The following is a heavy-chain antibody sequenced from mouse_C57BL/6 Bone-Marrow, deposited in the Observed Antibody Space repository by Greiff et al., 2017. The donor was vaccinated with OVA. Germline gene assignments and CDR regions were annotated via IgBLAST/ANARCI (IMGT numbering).Heavy chain of an antibody. Sequence: VKLVESGGDLVKPGGSLKLSCAASGFTFSSYGMSWVRQTPDKRLEWVATISSGGSYTYYPDSVKGRFTLSRDNAKNTLYLQKSSLKSEDTAMYYCARNRWLLRVDDWGQGTTLTVSS. CDR3: ARNRWLLRVDD. J-gene: IGHJ2*01. V-gene: IGHV5-6*02. CDR1: GFTFSSYG. CDR2: ISSGGSYT. D-gene: IGHD2-3*01.